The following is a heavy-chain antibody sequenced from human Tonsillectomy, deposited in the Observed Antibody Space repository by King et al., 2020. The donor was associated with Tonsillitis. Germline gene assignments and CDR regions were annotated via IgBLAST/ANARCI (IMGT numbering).Heavy chain of an antibody. J-gene: IGHJ6*03. Sequence: VQLVESGAEVKKPGESLKISCPGSGYNFASTWIGWVRQMPGQGLEWMGIIYPGDFDTRYSPSFQGQVTISADTSISTAYLHWSSLKASDTAMYYCARQGASVTRFYYYDHIDVWGNGTTVTVSS. D-gene: IGHD2-21*02. CDR1: GYNFASTW. V-gene: IGHV5-51*01. CDR3: ARQGASVTRFYYYDHIDV. CDR2: IYPGDFDT.